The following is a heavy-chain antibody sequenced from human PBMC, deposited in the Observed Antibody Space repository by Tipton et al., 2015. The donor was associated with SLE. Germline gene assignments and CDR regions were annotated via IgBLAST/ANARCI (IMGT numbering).Heavy chain of an antibody. D-gene: IGHD3-16*01. CDR1: GGSISSPNYY. CDR2: IYYTGST. V-gene: IGHV4-39*07. J-gene: IGHJ5*02. Sequence: TLSLTCTVSGGSISSPNYYWGWIRQSPGKGLEWIGSIYYTGSTYYNPSLTSRVTISVDTSKNQFSLNLRSVTAADTAIYYCAREIWDWGPHWFDPWGQGTLVTVSS. CDR3: AREIWDWGPHWFDP.